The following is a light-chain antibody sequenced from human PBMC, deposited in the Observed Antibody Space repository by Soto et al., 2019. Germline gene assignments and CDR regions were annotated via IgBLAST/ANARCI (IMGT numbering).Light chain of an antibody. Sequence: EIVLTQAPATLSLSPGERATLSCRASQSVGGDLAWYQQKPGQAPRLLIFDGTNRAKGIPARFSGSGFGTGFTLTLSSLEPEDFAVYYCQHRTNWPQYTFGQGTNLEIK. V-gene: IGKV3-11*01. CDR2: DGT. J-gene: IGKJ2*01. CDR1: QSVGGD. CDR3: QHRTNWPQYT.